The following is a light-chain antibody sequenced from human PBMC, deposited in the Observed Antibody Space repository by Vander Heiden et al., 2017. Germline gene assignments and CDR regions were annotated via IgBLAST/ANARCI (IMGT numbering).Light chain of an antibody. J-gene: IGKJ1*01. V-gene: IGKV1-5*01. CDR2: DAS. CDR3: QQENSSPWT. CDR1: QSISSW. Sequence: DIQMTQSPSTLSASVGDRVTITCRASQSISSWLAWYQQKPGKAPKLLIYDASSLESGVPSRFSGSGSGTEFTLTISSRQPDDFATYYCQQENSSPWTFGQGTKVEIK.